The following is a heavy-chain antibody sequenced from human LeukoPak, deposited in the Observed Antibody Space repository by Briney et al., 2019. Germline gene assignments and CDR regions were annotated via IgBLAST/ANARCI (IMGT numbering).Heavy chain of an antibody. V-gene: IGHV3-23*01. Sequence: GGSLRLSCAASGFTFSTYAMSWVRQAPGKGLEWVSTISGSGTGTYYTASVKGRFTISRDNSKNTLYLQMNSLRAEDTAVYYCARVVVVAANGMDVWGQGTTVTVSS. CDR1: GFTFSTYA. J-gene: IGHJ6*02. CDR3: ARVVVVAANGMDV. CDR2: ISGSGTGT. D-gene: IGHD2-15*01.